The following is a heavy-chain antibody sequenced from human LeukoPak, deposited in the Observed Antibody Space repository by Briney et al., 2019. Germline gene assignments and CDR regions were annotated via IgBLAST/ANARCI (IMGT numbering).Heavy chain of an antibody. D-gene: IGHD2-15*01. Sequence: GGSLRLSCAASGFTVRSNYMIWVRQAPGKGLEWVSVIYSGGSTYYADSVKGRFTISRDNSKNTLYLQMNSLRAEDTAVYYCARDAGRGYYFDYWGQGTLVTVSS. CDR1: GFTVRSNY. V-gene: IGHV3-66*01. CDR2: IYSGGST. CDR3: ARDAGRGYYFDY. J-gene: IGHJ4*02.